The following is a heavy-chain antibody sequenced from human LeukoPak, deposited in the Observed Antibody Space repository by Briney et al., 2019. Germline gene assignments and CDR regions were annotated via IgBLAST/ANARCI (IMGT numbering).Heavy chain of an antibody. D-gene: IGHD6-19*01. J-gene: IGHJ6*04. CDR1: EFTFSSYA. CDR3: ARGRRVLAVAGTEGVYYYYGMDV. Sequence: PGRSLRLSCAASEFTFSSYAMHWVRQAPGKGLEWVAVISYDGSNKYYADSVKGRFTISRDNSKNTLYLQMNSLRAEDTAVYYCARGRRVLAVAGTEGVYYYYGMDVWGKGTTVTVSS. V-gene: IGHV3-30*04. CDR2: ISYDGSNK.